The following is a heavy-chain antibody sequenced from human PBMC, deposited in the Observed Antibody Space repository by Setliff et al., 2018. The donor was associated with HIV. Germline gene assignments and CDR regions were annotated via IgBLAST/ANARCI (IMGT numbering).Heavy chain of an antibody. CDR2: IGPYNGRT. V-gene: IGHV1-18*01. D-gene: IGHD3-10*01. CDR1: GYMFIAYG. J-gene: IGHJ4*02. CDR3: AREYGAVRKYIDY. Sequence: ASVKVSCKTSGYMFIAYGMSWVRRAPGQGLEWMGWIGPYNGRTEYAQEFQGRVAMTTDTSTSTAYMELRSLRSDDTAVYYCAREYGAVRKYIDYWGQGTLVTVSS.